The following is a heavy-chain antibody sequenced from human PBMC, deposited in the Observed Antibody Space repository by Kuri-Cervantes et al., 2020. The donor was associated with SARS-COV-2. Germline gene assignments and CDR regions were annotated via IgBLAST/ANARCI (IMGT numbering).Heavy chain of an antibody. CDR1: GFTFSSCA. V-gene: IGHV3-23*01. J-gene: IGHJ4*02. CDR3: VKVENVRYYRH. CDR2: ISGSGGST. Sequence: GESLKISCAASGFTFSSCAMSWVRQAPGKGLEWVSSISGSGGSTYYADSVKGRFTISRDNSKNTLYVQMNSLRAEDTAVYYCVKVENVRYYRHWGQGALVTVSS. D-gene: IGHD2-15*01.